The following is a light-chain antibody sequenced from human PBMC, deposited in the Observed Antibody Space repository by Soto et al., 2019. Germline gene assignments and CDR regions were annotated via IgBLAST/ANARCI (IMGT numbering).Light chain of an antibody. V-gene: IGLV1-47*02. CDR1: SASVGRNS. J-gene: IGLJ3*02. CDR2: SND. Sequence: QSVLTQPPSASGTPGQRVTISCSASSASVGRNSVYWYQQFPGTAPKLLIYSNDQRPSGVPDRFSGSKSGTSASLAISGLRSEDEADYHCATWDDGLSGWVFGGGTKLTVL. CDR3: ATWDDGLSGWV.